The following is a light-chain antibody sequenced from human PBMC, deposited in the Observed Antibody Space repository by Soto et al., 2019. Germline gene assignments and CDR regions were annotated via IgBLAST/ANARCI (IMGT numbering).Light chain of an antibody. CDR1: QSISRQ. Sequence: DIPMTQSPSTLSASVGDRVSITCRASQSISRQLAWYQQKPGKAPNLLIYQASNLETGVPSRFTGSGSGTEFTLTIRSLQPDALASYYCLQYQSYWTFGQGTKVEVK. J-gene: IGKJ1*01. V-gene: IGKV1-5*03. CDR3: LQYQSYWT. CDR2: QAS.